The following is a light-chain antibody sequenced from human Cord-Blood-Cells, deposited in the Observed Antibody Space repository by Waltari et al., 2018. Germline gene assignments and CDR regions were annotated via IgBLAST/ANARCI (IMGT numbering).Light chain of an antibody. J-gene: IGLJ2*01. V-gene: IGLV2-23*02. CDR2: EVS. CDR1: SSDVGSYNL. CDR3: CSYAGSSPVV. Sequence: QSALTQPASVSGSPGQSITISCTGTSSDVGSYNLVSWYHQHPGKAPKLMTYEVSKRPSGVSNRFSGSKSGNTASLTISGLQAEDEADYYCCSYAGSSPVVFGGGTKLTVL.